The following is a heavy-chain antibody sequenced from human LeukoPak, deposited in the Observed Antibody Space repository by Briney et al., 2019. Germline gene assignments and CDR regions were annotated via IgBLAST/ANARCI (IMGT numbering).Heavy chain of an antibody. D-gene: IGHD3-10*01. CDR1: GGTFSSYA. J-gene: IGHJ6*04. V-gene: IGHV1-69*01. Sequence: SVKVSCKASGGTFSSYAISWVRQAPGQGLEWMGGIIPIFGTANYAQKFQGRVTITADESTSTAYMELSSLRSEDTAVYYCARELGLDYYGSGSRRSDPYYYYGMDVWGKGTTVTVPS. CDR2: IIPIFGTA. CDR3: ARELGLDYYGSGSRRSDPYYYYGMDV.